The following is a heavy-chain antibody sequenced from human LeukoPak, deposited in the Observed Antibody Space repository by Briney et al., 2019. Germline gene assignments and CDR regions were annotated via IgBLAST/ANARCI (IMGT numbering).Heavy chain of an antibody. J-gene: IGHJ4*02. CDR1: GFTFNSYG. CDR2: ISASGDSA. V-gene: IGHV3-23*01. Sequence: PGGSLRLSCAASGFTFNSYGMTWVRQAPGKGLEWVSTISASGDSAYYADSVKGRFTISRGNSKNTLYLQVNSLRAEDTAVYYCAKTYVWYYFDYWGQGILVTVSS. CDR3: AKTYVWYYFDY. D-gene: IGHD3-16*01.